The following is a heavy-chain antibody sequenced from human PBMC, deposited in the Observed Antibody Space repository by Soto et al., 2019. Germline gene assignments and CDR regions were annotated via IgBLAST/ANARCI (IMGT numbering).Heavy chain of an antibody. J-gene: IGHJ5*02. CDR2: ISWNSGSI. CDR3: AKGAIAVAWENWFDP. Sequence: EVQLVESGGGLVQPGRSLRLSCAASGFTFDDYAMHWVRQAPGKGLEWVSGISWNSGSIGYADSVKGRFTISRDNAKNSLYLQMNSVRAEDTALYYCAKGAIAVAWENWFDPWGQGTLVTVSS. D-gene: IGHD6-19*01. CDR1: GFTFDDYA. V-gene: IGHV3-9*01.